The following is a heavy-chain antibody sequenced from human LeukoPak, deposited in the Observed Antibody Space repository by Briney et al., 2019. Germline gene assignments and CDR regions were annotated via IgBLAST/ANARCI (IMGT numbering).Heavy chain of an antibody. CDR3: AKDLGRYRNNYFDY. D-gene: IGHD1-26*01. CDR1: GVTFRSYA. Sequence: PGGSLRLSCAASGVTFRSYAMSWVRQAPEKGLEWVATISGSGGGTYYADSVKGRFTISRDDSKNTLYLQMNSLRAEDTAVYYCAKDLGRYRNNYFDYWGQGTLVTVSS. J-gene: IGHJ4*02. V-gene: IGHV3-23*01. CDR2: ISGSGGGT.